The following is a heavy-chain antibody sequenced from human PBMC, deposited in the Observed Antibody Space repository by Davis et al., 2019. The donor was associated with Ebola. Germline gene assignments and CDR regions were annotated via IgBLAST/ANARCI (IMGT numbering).Heavy chain of an antibody. CDR2: INPNSGGT. CDR3: ARLGYTAMVTDAFDI. V-gene: IGHV1-2*04. J-gene: IGHJ3*02. Sequence: ASVKVSCKASGYTFTSYGISWVRQAPGQGLEWMGWINPNSGGTNYAQKFQGWVTMTRDTSISTAYMELSRLRSDDTAVYYCARLGYTAMVTDAFDIWGQGTMVTVSS. CDR1: GYTFTSYG. D-gene: IGHD5-18*01.